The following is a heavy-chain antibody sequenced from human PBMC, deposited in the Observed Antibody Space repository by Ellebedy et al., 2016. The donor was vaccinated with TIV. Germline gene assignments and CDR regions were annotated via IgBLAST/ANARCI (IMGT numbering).Heavy chain of an antibody. V-gene: IGHV3-23*01. J-gene: IGHJ4*02. CDR2: ITDSGGST. CDR1: GFTFGDYA. Sequence: GESLKISCTASGFTFGDYAMSWVRQAPGKGLEWVSSITDSGGSTYFADSVKGRFSISRDNSKNTLYLRMSSLRAGDTAVYYCAKRIWFGESSGFDYWGQGTLVTVSS. D-gene: IGHD3-10*01. CDR3: AKRIWFGESSGFDY.